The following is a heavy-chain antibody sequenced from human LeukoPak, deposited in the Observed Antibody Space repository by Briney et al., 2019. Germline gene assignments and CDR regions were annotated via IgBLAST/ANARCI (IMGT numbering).Heavy chain of an antibody. J-gene: IGHJ5*02. CDR2: VNPNSGNT. CDR3: ARDRYCSSTSCYWALQSYNWFDP. Sequence: GASVKVSCKASGYTFTSYDINWVRQATGQGLEWMGWVNPNSGNTGYAQKFQGRVTMTRNTSISTAYMELSSLRSEDTAVYYCARDRYCSSTSCYWALQSYNWFDPWGQGTLVTVSS. CDR1: GYTFTSYD. V-gene: IGHV1-8*01. D-gene: IGHD2-2*01.